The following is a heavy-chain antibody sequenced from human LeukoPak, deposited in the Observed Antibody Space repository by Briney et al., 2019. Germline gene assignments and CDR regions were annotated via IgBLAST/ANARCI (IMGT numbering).Heavy chain of an antibody. CDR3: SRGDGFSGDS. Sequence: GGSLRLSCAASGFTFRTYWMSWFRQAPGKGLEWVANIHPDGIEKYHVDSVKGRFTIFRDNARNLLYLQMSSLRADDTAVYYCSRGDGFSGDSWGQGTLVTVSS. J-gene: IGHJ5*01. CDR1: GFTFRTYW. D-gene: IGHD2-21*01. V-gene: IGHV3-7*04. CDR2: IHPDGIEK.